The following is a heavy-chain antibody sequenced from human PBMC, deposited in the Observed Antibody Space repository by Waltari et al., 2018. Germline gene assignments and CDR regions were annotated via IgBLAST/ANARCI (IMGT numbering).Heavy chain of an antibody. D-gene: IGHD2-8*02. J-gene: IGHJ4*02. V-gene: IGHV1-18*01. CDR3: AVGGYCTGGVCSQIAQGDY. CDR1: GYTFTSYG. Sequence: QVQLVQSGAEVKKPGASVKVSCKASGYTFTSYGISWVRQAPGQGLEWMGWISAYNGNTNYAQKLQGRVTMTKDTSTSTAYMELRSLRSDDTAVYYCAVGGYCTGGVCSQIAQGDYWGQGTLVTVSS. CDR2: ISAYNGNT.